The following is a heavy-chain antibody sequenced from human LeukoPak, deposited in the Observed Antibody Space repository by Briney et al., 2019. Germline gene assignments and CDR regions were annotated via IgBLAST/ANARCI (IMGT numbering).Heavy chain of an antibody. CDR3: ARESATRDFEY. CDR1: GFTFSSYA. Sequence: WESLRLSCAASGFTFSSYAIHWVRQAQGKGMEWVAVISYDGSNKYYANSVKSRFTISRDNSKNTLYLQMNSLRAEDTAVYYCARESATRDFEYWGQGTLVTVSS. V-gene: IGHV3-30-3*01. J-gene: IGHJ4*02. CDR2: ISYDGSNK.